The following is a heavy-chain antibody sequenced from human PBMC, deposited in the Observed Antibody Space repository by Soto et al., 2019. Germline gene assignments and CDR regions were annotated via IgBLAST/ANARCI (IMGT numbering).Heavy chain of an antibody. Sequence: SETLSLTCSVSAGSISRYYWGWVRQSPGVGLQWIAHISYTVDASYNPSLKSRVTISLDTSKNQIALRLMSVTAADTAVYYCVGSLLSRAMESFDYWGQGTLVTVS. CDR2: ISYTVDA. D-gene: IGHD5-18*01. CDR1: AGSISRYY. CDR3: VGSLLSRAMESFDY. J-gene: IGHJ4*02. V-gene: IGHV4-59*01.